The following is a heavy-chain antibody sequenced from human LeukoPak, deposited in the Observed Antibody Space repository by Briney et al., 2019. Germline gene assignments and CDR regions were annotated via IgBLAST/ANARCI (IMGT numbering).Heavy chain of an antibody. D-gene: IGHD4-17*01. Sequence: ASVKVSCKASGGTFSSYAISWVRQAPGQGLEWMGWINTNTGNPTYAQGFTGRFVFSLDTFVSTAYLQISRLETEDTAIYYCARSNNDGDYLGVGFDYWGQGALVTVSS. V-gene: IGHV7-4-1*02. CDR1: GGTFSSYA. CDR3: ARSNNDGDYLGVGFDY. CDR2: INTNTGNP. J-gene: IGHJ4*02.